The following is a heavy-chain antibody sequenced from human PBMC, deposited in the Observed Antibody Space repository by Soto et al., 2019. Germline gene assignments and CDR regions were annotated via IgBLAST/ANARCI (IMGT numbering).Heavy chain of an antibody. J-gene: IGHJ3*02. CDR3: ARERGAFDI. CDR2: MNPNSGST. V-gene: IGHV1-8*01. CDR1: GYTFTSYD. Sequence: QVQLVQSGAEVKKPGASVKVSCKASGYTFTSYDINWVRQATGQGREWMGWMNPNSGSTAYAQKFQGRVTMIRNTSISTAYMELRSLRSEDTAVYYCARERGAFDIWGQGTMVTVSS.